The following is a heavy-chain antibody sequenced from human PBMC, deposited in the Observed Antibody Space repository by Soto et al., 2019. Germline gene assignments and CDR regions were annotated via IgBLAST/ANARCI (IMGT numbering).Heavy chain of an antibody. CDR3: ARLLGYSFGHQEFFDY. CDR2: IYPGDFDT. J-gene: IGHJ4*02. D-gene: IGHD5-18*01. Sequence: GASPKISFTASGYNFDTYWMGWVRQMPGKALEWMGIIYPGDFDTRYSQSFHGHFTMSVDKSINTAYLQWNSLETSDTAMFYCARLLGYSFGHQEFFDYWGQGTPVTVSS. V-gene: IGHV5-51*01. CDR1: GYNFDTYW.